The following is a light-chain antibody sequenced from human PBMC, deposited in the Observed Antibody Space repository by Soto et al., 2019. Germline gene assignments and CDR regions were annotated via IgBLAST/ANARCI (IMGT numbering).Light chain of an antibody. Sequence: IVLTQSPATPSLSPGQRATLSCRANQSVSSYLAWYQQKPGQAPRLLIYDASNRATGIPARFSGSGSGTDFTLTISRLEPEDFAVYYCQQRSNWPLTFGQGTRLEIK. J-gene: IGKJ5*01. V-gene: IGKV3-11*01. CDR3: QQRSNWPLT. CDR1: QSVSSY. CDR2: DAS.